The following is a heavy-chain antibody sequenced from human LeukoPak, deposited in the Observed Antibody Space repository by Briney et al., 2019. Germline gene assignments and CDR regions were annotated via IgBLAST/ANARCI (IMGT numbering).Heavy chain of an antibody. Sequence: GDSLKISCKGSGYSFTSYWIVWVRQMPGKGLEWMGIIYSGDSDTRYSPSIQGQVTISADKSISTAYLQWSSLKASDTAMYYCARYYYGSGSYYNRNYYFDYWGQGTLVTVSS. J-gene: IGHJ4*02. CDR3: ARYYYGSGSYYNRNYYFDY. V-gene: IGHV5-51*01. CDR1: GYSFTSYW. D-gene: IGHD3-10*01. CDR2: IYSGDSDT.